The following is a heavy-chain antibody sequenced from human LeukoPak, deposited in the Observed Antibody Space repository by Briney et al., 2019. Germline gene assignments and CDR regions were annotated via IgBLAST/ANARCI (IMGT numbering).Heavy chain of an antibody. Sequence: GGSLRLSCAASGFTFSSYSMNWVRQAPGKGLEWVSYISGSGSTIYYADSVKGRFTISRDNAKNSLYLQMNSLRAEDTAVYFCARVSGSSLTLYFDSWGQGTLVTVSS. CDR3: ARVSGSSLTLYFDS. CDR2: ISGSGSTI. J-gene: IGHJ4*02. V-gene: IGHV3-48*04. CDR1: GFTFSSYS. D-gene: IGHD1-26*01.